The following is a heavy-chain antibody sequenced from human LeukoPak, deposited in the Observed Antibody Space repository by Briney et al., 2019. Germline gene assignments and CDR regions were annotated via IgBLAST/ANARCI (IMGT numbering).Heavy chain of an antibody. Sequence: GESLKISCKGSGYSFTSYWIGWVRQMPGKGLEWMGIIYPGDSDTRYSPSFQGQVTISADKSISTAHLQWSSLKASDTAMYYCARHGARWFNAEYFQHWGQGTLVSVSS. D-gene: IGHD1-26*01. CDR1: GYSFTSYW. CDR3: ARHGARWFNAEYFQH. V-gene: IGHV5-51*01. CDR2: IYPGDSDT. J-gene: IGHJ1*01.